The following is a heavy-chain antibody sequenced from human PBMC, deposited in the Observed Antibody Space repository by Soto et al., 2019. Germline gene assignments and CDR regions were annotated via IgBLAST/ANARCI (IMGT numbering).Heavy chain of an antibody. CDR3: ARVPSMLRGVTPIDY. J-gene: IGHJ4*02. CDR2: ISPYSGNT. CDR1: GYTFDTYG. V-gene: IGHV1-18*01. Sequence: QVQLVQSGAEVKKPGASVKVSCKASGYTFDTYGVTWVRQAPGQGLEWVGWISPYSGNTNYAQKFQDRLTMPTDTSATTAYMELMSLKADDTAVYYCARVPSMLRGVTPIDYWGQGTLLTVSS. D-gene: IGHD3-10*01.